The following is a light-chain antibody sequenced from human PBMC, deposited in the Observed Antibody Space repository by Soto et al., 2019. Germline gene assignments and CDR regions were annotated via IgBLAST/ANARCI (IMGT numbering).Light chain of an antibody. CDR3: MQSMRLRRT. V-gene: IGKV2D-29*01. J-gene: IGKJ1*01. CDR2: AFS. CDR1: QSLLQSDGNTY. Sequence: IVMTQTPLSLFVTPGQPASISCKSSQSLLQSDGNTYMYWYLQKPGQPPQLLIYAFSNRFSGVQDGFIGSGSGKDCRRKISRVEGEDFGCYSCMQSMRLRRTFCHGTKLEI.